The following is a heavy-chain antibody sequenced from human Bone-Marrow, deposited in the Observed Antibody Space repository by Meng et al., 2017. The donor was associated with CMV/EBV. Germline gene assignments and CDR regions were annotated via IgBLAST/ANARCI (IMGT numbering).Heavy chain of an antibody. V-gene: IGHV3-74*03. J-gene: IGHJ5*02. D-gene: IGHD3-22*01. CDR2: ISSDGTNT. CDR1: GYTFSNYW. CDR3: ARHYYDSSGYRNWFDP. Sequence: GESLKISCAASGYTFSNYWVHWVRQTPGKGLVWVSSISSDGTNTTYAQSLKGRFTISRDNAKNTLYLQMNSLRAEDTAVYYCARHYYDSSGYRNWFDPWGQGTLVTVSS.